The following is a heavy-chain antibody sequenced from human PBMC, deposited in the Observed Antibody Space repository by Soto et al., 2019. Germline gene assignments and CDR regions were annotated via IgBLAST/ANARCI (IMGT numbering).Heavy chain of an antibody. D-gene: IGHD3-22*01. V-gene: IGHV5-51*01. J-gene: IGHJ3*02. Sequence: PGESLKISCKGSGYSFTSYWIGWGRQMPGKGLEWMGIIYPGDSDTRYSPSFQGQVTISADKSISTAYLQWSSLKASDTAMYYCARPYYYDSSGYYGNDAFDIWGQGTMVTVS. CDR2: IYPGDSDT. CDR1: GYSFTSYW. CDR3: ARPYYYDSSGYYGNDAFDI.